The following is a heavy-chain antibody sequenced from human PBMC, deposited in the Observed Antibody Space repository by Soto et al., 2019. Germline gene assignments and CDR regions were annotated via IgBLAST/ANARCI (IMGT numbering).Heavy chain of an antibody. Sequence: SETLSLTCTVSGGSISSGGYYWSWIRQHPGKGLEWIGYIYYSGSTYYNPSLKSRVTISVDTSKNQFSLKLSSVTAADTAVYYCARGGYYDSSGDFDIWGQGTMVTVSS. V-gene: IGHV4-31*03. CDR1: GGSISSGGYY. CDR2: IYYSGST. D-gene: IGHD3-22*01. CDR3: ARGGYYDSSGDFDI. J-gene: IGHJ3*02.